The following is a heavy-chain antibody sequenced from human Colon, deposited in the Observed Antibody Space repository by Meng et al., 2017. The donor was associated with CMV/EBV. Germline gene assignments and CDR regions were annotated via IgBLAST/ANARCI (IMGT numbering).Heavy chain of an antibody. CDR1: GFTFSSYE. V-gene: IGHV3-48*03. Sequence: GESLKISCAGSGFTFSSYEMNWVRQAPGKGLEWVSYISNSGSTIIYADSVKGRFTISRNDAKNSLYLQMTSLRAEDTAIYYCARSELWSGSYYFDYWGQGTLVTVSS. CDR3: ARSELWSGSYYFDY. D-gene: IGHD3-3*01. CDR2: ISNSGSTI. J-gene: IGHJ4*02.